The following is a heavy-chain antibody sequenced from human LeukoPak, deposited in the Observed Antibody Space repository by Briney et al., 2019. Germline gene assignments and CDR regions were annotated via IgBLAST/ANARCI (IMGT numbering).Heavy chain of an antibody. CDR1: GCTFSSYA. D-gene: IGHD3-10*01. J-gene: IGHJ4*02. Sequence: GGSLRLSCAASGCTFSSYAMSWVRQAPGKGLEWVSAISRSGNNTYYTDSVRGRFTISRDNSKHTLYLQMNSLRAEDTALYYCAKEGVTPFDYWGQGTLVTVSS. V-gene: IGHV3-23*01. CDR2: ISRSGNNT. CDR3: AKEGVTPFDY.